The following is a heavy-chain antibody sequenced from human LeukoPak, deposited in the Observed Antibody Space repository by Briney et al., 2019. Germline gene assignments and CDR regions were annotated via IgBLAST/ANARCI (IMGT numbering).Heavy chain of an antibody. CDR3: ARGELERTPGGAFDI. CDR1: GGSISSHY. V-gene: IGHV4-59*11. CDR2: IYYSGST. J-gene: IGHJ3*02. Sequence: SETLSLTCTVSGGSISSHYWSWIRQPPGKGLEWIGYIYYSGSTNYNPSLKSRVTISVDTSKNQFSLKLSFVTAADTAVYYCARGELERTPGGAFDIWGQGTMVTVSS. D-gene: IGHD1-1*01.